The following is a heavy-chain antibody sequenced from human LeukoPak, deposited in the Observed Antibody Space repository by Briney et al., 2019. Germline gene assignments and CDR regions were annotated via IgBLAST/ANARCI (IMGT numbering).Heavy chain of an antibody. V-gene: IGHV3-53*01. Sequence: PGGFLRLSCVVSGFSVSNNYIIWVRQAPGNGLERVSVIYGDGRTSHSASVRGRFTISRDNSKNIVSLQMNNLRAEDTAVYYCARGRGLGVVSPYFDYWGQGTLVTVSS. CDR2: IYGDGRT. CDR3: ARGRGLGVVSPYFDY. CDR1: GFSVSNNY. J-gene: IGHJ4*02. D-gene: IGHD3-3*01.